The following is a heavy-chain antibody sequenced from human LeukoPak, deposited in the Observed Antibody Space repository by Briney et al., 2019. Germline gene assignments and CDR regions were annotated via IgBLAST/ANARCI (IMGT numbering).Heavy chain of an antibody. J-gene: IGHJ4*02. CDR2: TSHDGYA. D-gene: IGHD4-23*01. V-gene: IGHV4-4*02. CDR1: GGSITTNTW. Sequence: SETLSLTCAVSGGSITTNTWWSWVRPPPGKGLEWIGQTSHDGYADYSPSLKSRVTISVDKSKNQLSLKLNSVTAADSAVYYCAKHGGRYFKSWGQGTLVTVSS. CDR3: AKHGGRYFKS.